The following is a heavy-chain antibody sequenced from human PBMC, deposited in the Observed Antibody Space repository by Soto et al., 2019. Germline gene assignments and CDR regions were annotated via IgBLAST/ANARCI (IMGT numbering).Heavy chain of an antibody. CDR2: IYYSGST. D-gene: IGHD4-17*01. V-gene: IGHV4-31*03. CDR3: ARDGVTTVTTHAFDI. Sequence: TLPLTGIVSGGTLSSGCYYGCLIHKHPGKGLEWLGYIYYSGSTYYNPSLKSRVTLSVDTSKNQLSLKLSSVTAADPALHYCARDGVTTVTTHAFDIWGQGPMVTASS. J-gene: IGHJ3*02. CDR1: GGTLSSGCYY.